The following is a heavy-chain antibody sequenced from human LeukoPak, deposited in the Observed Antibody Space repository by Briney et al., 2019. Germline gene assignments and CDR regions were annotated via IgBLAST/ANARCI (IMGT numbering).Heavy chain of an antibody. CDR1: GGSIRSSSSY. V-gene: IGHV4-39*01. J-gene: IGHJ4*02. CDR2: IHYSGSP. Sequence: SETLSLTCTVSGGSIRSSSSYWGWVRQPPGKGLEWVGSIHYSGSPNYNPSLKSRVTISVDMSKGQFSLKLTSATAADTAVYYCARPAGYCSTASCYEYFGYWGQGTLVTVSS. CDR3: ARPAGYCSTASCYEYFGY. D-gene: IGHD2-2*01.